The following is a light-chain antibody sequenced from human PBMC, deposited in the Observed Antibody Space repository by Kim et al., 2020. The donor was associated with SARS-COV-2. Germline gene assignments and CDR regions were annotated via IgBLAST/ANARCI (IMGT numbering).Light chain of an antibody. CDR1: SSDVGAYDY. CDR2: NVS. Sequence: QSALTQPPSASGSPGQSITISCTGTSSDVGAYDYVTWYQQQPGGVPRLLIHNVSRRPTAVPSSFSGSKAGNTASLTVTGLQPEDEADYYCSSYAGNGNVIFGTGTKVTVL. V-gene: IGLV2-8*01. J-gene: IGLJ1*01. CDR3: SSYAGNGNVI.